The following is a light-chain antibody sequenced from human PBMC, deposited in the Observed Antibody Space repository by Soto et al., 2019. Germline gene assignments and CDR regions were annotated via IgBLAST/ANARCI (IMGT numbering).Light chain of an antibody. CDR2: GVT. V-gene: IGLV2-14*01. Sequence: QSVRTEPACVSGSPGQSITISCTGSNSDIGAYNYVSWYQQHPGKAPKLIIHGVTNRPSGVSHRFSGSKSDYTASLTISGLQAEDEGDYYCSSYTTADFYVFGTGAKVTVL. CDR1: NSDIGAYNY. CDR3: SSYTTADFYV. J-gene: IGLJ1*01.